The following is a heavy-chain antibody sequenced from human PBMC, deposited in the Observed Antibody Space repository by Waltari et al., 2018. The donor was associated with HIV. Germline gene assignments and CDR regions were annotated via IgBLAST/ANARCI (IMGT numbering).Heavy chain of an antibody. CDR1: GYTLSELS. D-gene: IGHD2-15*01. V-gene: IGHV1-24*01. CDR3: TTEGLYCSGGTCYSRFDP. Sequence: QVPLVQSGAEVKKPGASVKVSCKVSGYTLSELSMHWVRQAPGKGLEWMGGLEPEQGKTIYAQNFQGRVTMTEDAATDTAYMELSSLRSEDTAVYYCTTEGLYCSGGTCYSRFDPWGQGTLVTVSS. J-gene: IGHJ5*02. CDR2: LEPEQGKT.